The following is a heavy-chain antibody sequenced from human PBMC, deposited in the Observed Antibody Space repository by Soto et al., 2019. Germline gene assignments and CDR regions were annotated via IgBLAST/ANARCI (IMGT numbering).Heavy chain of an antibody. CDR2: IGGSGATV. Sequence: GGSLRLSCAASGFTFSDYYMGWVRQPPGKGLEWISYIGGSGATVFYADSVRGRFTISRDNAKNSLYLQMKSLRGEDTAVYYCAKGIAAAGCLDKWGQGTLVTVSS. CDR1: GFTFSDYY. D-gene: IGHD6-13*01. CDR3: AKGIAAAGCLDK. J-gene: IGHJ4*02. V-gene: IGHV3-11*01.